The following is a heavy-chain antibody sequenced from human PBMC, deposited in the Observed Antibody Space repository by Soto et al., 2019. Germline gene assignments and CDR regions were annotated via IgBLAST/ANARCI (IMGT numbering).Heavy chain of an antibody. CDR3: ATRDYGLVYYYYNMDV. Sequence: PGESLKISCKGSGYSFTNFWINWVRQVPGKGLEWMGRINPSDSYTNYSPSFQGHVTISADKSISTAYLQWSSLKASDTAIYYCATRDYGLVYYYYNMDVWGQGTTVTVSS. D-gene: IGHD4-17*01. V-gene: IGHV5-10-1*01. CDR1: GYSFTNFW. CDR2: INPSDSYT. J-gene: IGHJ6*02.